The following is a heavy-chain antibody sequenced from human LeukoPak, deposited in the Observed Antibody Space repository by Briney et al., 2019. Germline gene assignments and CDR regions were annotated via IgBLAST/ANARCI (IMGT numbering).Heavy chain of an antibody. D-gene: IGHD3-3*01. CDR3: ARQSPNYAFWGNYYTLDL. CDR1: GGFISDFY. J-gene: IGHJ5*02. V-gene: IGHV4-59*08. CDR2: IYYSGST. Sequence: SETLSLTCSVSGGFISDFYWNWIRQPPGKGLEWIGYIYYSGSTNYNPSLKSRVTISVDTSENQFSLKLGSLTAADTAVYYCARQSPNYAFWGNYYTLDLWGQGTLVTVSS.